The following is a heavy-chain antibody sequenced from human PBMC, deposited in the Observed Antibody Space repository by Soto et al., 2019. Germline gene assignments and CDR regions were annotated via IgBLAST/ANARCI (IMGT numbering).Heavy chain of an antibody. Sequence: QVQLVQSGAEVKKPGASVKVSCKASGYTFTSYGISWVRQAPGQGLEWMGWISAYNGNTNYAQKLQGRVTMTTDTATSTAYMELRSRRSDDTDVYYCARAKYYDFWSGYTPICYFDYWGQGTLVNVSS. CDR3: ARAKYYDFWSGYTPICYFDY. D-gene: IGHD3-3*01. CDR2: ISAYNGNT. J-gene: IGHJ4*02. V-gene: IGHV1-18*01. CDR1: GYTFTSYG.